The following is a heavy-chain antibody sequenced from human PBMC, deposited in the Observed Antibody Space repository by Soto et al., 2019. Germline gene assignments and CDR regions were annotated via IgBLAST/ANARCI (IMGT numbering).Heavy chain of an antibody. V-gene: IGHV3-30*03. Sequence: QVQLVESGGGVVQPGRSLRLSCAASGFTFSSYGMHWVRQAPGKGLEWVAVISYDGSNKYYADSVKGRFTISRDNSKNTLYLQMNSLRAGDTAVYYCAARHAAMVNFDYWGQGTLVTVSS. CDR2: ISYDGSNK. D-gene: IGHD5-18*01. CDR3: AARHAAMVNFDY. CDR1: GFTFSSYG. J-gene: IGHJ4*02.